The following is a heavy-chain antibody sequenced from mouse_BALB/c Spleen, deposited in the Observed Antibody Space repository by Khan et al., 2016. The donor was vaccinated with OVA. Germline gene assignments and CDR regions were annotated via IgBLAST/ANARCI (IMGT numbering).Heavy chain of an antibody. D-gene: IGHD2-10*02. CDR1: GYTFTSYW. Sequence: QVQLQQPGAELVKPGAPVKLSCKASGYTFTSYWMNWVKQRPGRGIEWIGRIDPSDSETHYNQKFKDQATLTVDKSYRKAYLQLSSLTSDDSVVYYCAIDRYVNYVYAMDNWGQGTSVTVSS. CDR2: IDPSDSET. J-gene: IGHJ4*01. V-gene: IGHV1-74*01. CDR3: AIDRYVNYVYAMDN.